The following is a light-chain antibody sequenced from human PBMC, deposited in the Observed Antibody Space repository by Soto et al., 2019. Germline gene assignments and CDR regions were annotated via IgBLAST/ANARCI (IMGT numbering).Light chain of an antibody. CDR1: QSINSSY. Sequence: VLTQSPGTLSLSPGERATISCRASQSINSSYLAWYQHKPGQAPRLLFYGASSRATGIPHRFSGSASGTDFTLTISRLEPEDCGVYYCQQYGGSHPYTFGQGTRLEIK. V-gene: IGKV3-20*01. CDR3: QQYGGSHPYT. J-gene: IGKJ5*01. CDR2: GAS.